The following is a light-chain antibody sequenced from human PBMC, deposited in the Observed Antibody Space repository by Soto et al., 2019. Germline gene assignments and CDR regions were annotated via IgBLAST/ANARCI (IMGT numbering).Light chain of an antibody. CDR2: GAS. Sequence: EIVMTQSPATLSVSPGERATLSCRASQSVSSNLAWYQQKPGQAPRLLIYGASPRATGIPARFSGSGSGTEFTLTISSLQSEDFAVYYCQQYHNWPQTFGQGTKVDIK. CDR3: QQYHNWPQT. J-gene: IGKJ1*01. V-gene: IGKV3-15*01. CDR1: QSVSSN.